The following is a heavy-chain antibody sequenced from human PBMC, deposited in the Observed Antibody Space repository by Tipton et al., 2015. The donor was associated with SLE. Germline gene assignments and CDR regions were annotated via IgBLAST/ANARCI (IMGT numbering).Heavy chain of an antibody. J-gene: IGHJ4*02. D-gene: IGHD2-2*01. V-gene: IGHV3-64D*06. CDR2: ISSNGGST. CDR3: VRVVPAAILDY. Sequence: SLRLSCSASGFTFSSYAMHWVRQAPGKGLEYVSAISSNGGSTYYADSVKGRFTISRDNSKNTLYLQMSSLRAEDTAVYYCVRVVPAAILDYWGQGTLVTVSS. CDR1: GFTFSSYA.